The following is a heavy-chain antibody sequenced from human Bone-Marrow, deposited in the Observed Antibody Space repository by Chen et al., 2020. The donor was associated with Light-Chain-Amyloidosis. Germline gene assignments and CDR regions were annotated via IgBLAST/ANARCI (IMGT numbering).Heavy chain of an antibody. CDR3: ARRGDGYNCDY. Sequence: EVQLEQSGPEVKKPGESLKISCKGSGYTFPNYWIGWVRQMPGKGLEWMGVIFPDDSDARFSPAFGGQVTISADKSTTTAYRQWRSLKASDTAMYYCARRGDGYNCDYWGQGTLVTVAS. D-gene: IGHD5-12*01. CDR2: IFPDDSDA. CDR1: GYTFPNYW. J-gene: IGHJ4*02. V-gene: IGHV5-51*01.